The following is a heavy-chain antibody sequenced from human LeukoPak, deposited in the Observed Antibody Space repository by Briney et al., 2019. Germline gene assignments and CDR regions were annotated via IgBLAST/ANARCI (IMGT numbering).Heavy chain of an antibody. Sequence: SETLSLTCAVYGGSFSGYYWSWIRQPPGKGLEWIGKINHSGSTNYNPSLKSRVTISVDTSKNQFSLKLSSVTAADTAVYYCARGVYYDHVWGSYRYATYFDYWGQGTLVTLSS. V-gene: IGHV4-34*01. D-gene: IGHD3-16*02. CDR2: INHSGST. CDR3: ARGVYYDHVWGSYRYATYFDY. CDR1: GGSFSGYY. J-gene: IGHJ4*02.